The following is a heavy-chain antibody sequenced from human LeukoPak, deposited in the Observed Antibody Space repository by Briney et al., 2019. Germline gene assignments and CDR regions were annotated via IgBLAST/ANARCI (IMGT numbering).Heavy chain of an antibody. Sequence: KPSETLSLTCTVSGGSISSGSYDWSWIRQPAGKGLEWIGRIYTSGSTNYNPSLKSRVTMSVDTSKNQFSLKLSSVTAADTAVYYCARVERSSSSRKVWFDPWGQGTLVTVSS. CDR1: GGSISSGSYD. CDR2: IYTSGST. J-gene: IGHJ5*02. D-gene: IGHD6-6*01. V-gene: IGHV4-61*02. CDR3: ARVERSSSSRKVWFDP.